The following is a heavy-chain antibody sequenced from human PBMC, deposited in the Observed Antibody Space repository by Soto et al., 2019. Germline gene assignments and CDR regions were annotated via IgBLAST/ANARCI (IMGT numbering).Heavy chain of an antibody. J-gene: IGHJ4*02. CDR1: GFSLRTSGVG. Sequence: QITLRESGPTLVKPTQTLTLTCTFSGFSLRTSGVGVGWIRQPPGKALEWLALIYWNDDKCYSPSLRRTVTIIKDNSKNQVLLIMTNVHPVHTGTYYFAHTARLYASSGYHSPYFDYLGPGLLVPVSS. D-gene: IGHD3-22*01. CDR2: IYWNDDK. CDR3: AHTARLYASSGYHSPYFDY. V-gene: IGHV2-5*01.